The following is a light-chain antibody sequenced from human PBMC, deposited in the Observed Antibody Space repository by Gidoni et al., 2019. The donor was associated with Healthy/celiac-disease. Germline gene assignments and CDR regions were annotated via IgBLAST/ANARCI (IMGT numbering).Light chain of an antibody. J-gene: IGLJ3*02. CDR3: AAWDDSLNGRV. Sequence: QSVLTQPPSASGTPGQRVTISCSGRSSNIGSNTVNWYQQLPGTAPKLLIYSNNQRPSGVPDRFPGSKSGTSASLAISGLQSEDEADYYCAAWDDSLNGRVFGGGTKLTVL. CDR2: SNN. CDR1: SSNIGSNT. V-gene: IGLV1-44*01.